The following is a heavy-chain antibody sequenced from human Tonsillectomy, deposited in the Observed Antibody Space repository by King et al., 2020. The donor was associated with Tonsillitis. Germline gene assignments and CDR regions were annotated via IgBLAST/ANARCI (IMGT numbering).Heavy chain of an antibody. D-gene: IGHD6-13*01. CDR3: ARDGVSRFDS. V-gene: IGHV3-66*01. CDR2: FNPGGST. Sequence: EVQLVESGGGLVQPGGSLRLSWAASGFTVSSNYMSWVRQAPGGGLELVAFFNPGGSTYYADSVQGRFTISRDNSKNMLYLQMNSRRAEDTAVYYCARDGVSRFDSWGQGTLVTVSS. J-gene: IGHJ4*02. CDR1: GFTVSSNY.